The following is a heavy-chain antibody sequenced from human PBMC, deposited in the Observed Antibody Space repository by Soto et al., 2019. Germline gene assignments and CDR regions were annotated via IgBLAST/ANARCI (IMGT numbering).Heavy chain of an antibody. CDR3: AKYSHVVGPAYGMDV. CDR2: ISWNSGSI. V-gene: IGHV3-9*01. D-gene: IGHD2-2*01. CDR1: GFTFDDYA. Sequence: GGSLRLSCAASGFTFDDYAMHWVRQAPGKGLEWVSGISWNSGSIGYADSVKGRFTISRDNAKNSLYLQMNSLRAEDTALYYGAKYSHVVGPAYGMDVWGQGTTVTVSS. J-gene: IGHJ6*02.